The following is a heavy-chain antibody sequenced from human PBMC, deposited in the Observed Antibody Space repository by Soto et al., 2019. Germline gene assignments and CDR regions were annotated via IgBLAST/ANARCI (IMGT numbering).Heavy chain of an antibody. CDR3: ASAYCGGDCYIYWFDP. D-gene: IGHD2-21*02. J-gene: IGHJ5*02. Sequence: ASVKVSCKASGGTFSSYAISWVRQAPGQGLEWMGGIIPIFGTANYAQKFQGRVTITADESTSTAYMELSSLRSEDTAVYYCASAYCGGDCYIYWFDPWGQGTLVTVSS. CDR2: IIPIFGTA. V-gene: IGHV1-69*13. CDR1: GGTFSSYA.